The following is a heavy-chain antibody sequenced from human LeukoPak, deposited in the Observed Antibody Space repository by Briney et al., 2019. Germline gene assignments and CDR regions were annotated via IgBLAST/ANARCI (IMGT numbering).Heavy chain of an antibody. CDR2: IYYSGST. J-gene: IGHJ4*02. Sequence: PSETLSLTCTVSGGSISSSSYYWGWIRQPPGKGLEWIGSIYYSGSTYYNPSLKSRVTISVDTSKNQFSLKLSSVTAADTAVYYCARGDRQQLAVDYWAREPWSPSPQ. V-gene: IGHV4-39*07. D-gene: IGHD6-13*01. CDR1: GGSISSSSYY. CDR3: ARGDRQQLAVDY.